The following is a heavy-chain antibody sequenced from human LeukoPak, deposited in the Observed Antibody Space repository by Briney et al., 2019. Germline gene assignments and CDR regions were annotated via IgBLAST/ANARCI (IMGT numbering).Heavy chain of an antibody. V-gene: IGHV6-1*01. CDR2: TYYESKWYS. J-gene: IGHJ4*02. D-gene: IGHD5-24*01. CDR1: GDSVSSSAA. Sequence: SQTLSLTCAISGDSVSSSAAWNWIRQSPSRGLEWLGRTYYESKWYSDYAVSVKSRVTINPDTSKNQFSLQLNSMTPEDTAVYYCARGFLQGGFHSWGQGTLATVSS. CDR3: ARGFLQGGFHS.